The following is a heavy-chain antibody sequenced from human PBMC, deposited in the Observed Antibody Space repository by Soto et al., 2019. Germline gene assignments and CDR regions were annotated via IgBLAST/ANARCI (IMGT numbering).Heavy chain of an antibody. D-gene: IGHD6-13*01. CDR2: ISTYNGNT. Sequence: ASVKVSCKASGYTFTSYGISWVRQAPGQGLEWMGWISTYNGNTNYAQKLQGRVTMTTDTSTSTAYMELRSLRSDDTAVYYCARGGRVSSSWYTTPDYWGQGTLVTVSS. CDR3: ARGGRVSSSWYTTPDY. J-gene: IGHJ4*02. V-gene: IGHV1-18*04. CDR1: GYTFTSYG.